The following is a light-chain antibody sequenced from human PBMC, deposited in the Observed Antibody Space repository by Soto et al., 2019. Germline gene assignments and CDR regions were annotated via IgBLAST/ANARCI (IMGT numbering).Light chain of an antibody. CDR3: SSYAGSSNV. CDR1: SSDVGGYNY. CDR2: EVN. V-gene: IGLV2-8*01. Sequence: QSALTQPPSASGSPGQSVAISCTGTSSDVGGYNYVSWYQQHPGKAPKLMIYEVNKRPSGVPDRFSGSKSGNTASLTVSGRQAEDEADYNCSSYAGSSNVFGTGTKLTVL. J-gene: IGLJ1*01.